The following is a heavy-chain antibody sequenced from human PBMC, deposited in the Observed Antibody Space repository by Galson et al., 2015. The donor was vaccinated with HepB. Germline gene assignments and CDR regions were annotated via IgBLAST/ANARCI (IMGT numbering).Heavy chain of an antibody. CDR1: GGTFSSYA. CDR3: ASPGTTVTPGRYLAFDI. J-gene: IGHJ3*02. D-gene: IGHD4-11*01. Sequence: SVKVSCKASGGTFSSYAISWVRQAPGQGLEWMGGIIPIFGTANYAQKFQGRVTITADESTSTAYMELSSLRSEDTAVYYCASPGTTVTPGRYLAFDIWGQGTMVTVSS. CDR2: IIPIFGTA. V-gene: IGHV1-69*13.